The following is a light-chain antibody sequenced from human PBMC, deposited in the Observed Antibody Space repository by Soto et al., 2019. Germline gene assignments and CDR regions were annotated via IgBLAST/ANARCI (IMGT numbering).Light chain of an antibody. CDR1: QSINSY. CDR3: QQRNDWPLT. Sequence: EIVLTQSPATLFMSPGERATLSCRASQSINSYLAWYQQIPGQAPRLLIYDASNRATGIPARFSGSGAGTDLTLTISSLEPEDFAVYYFQQRNDWPLTCGGGTRV. J-gene: IGKJ4*01. CDR2: DAS. V-gene: IGKV3-11*01.